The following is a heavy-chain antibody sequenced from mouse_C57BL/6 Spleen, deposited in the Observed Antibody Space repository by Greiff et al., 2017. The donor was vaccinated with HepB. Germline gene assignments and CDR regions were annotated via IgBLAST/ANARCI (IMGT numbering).Heavy chain of an antibody. J-gene: IGHJ4*01. CDR2: ISSGSSTI. V-gene: IGHV5-17*01. CDR3: ARPGTGYYYAMDY. Sequence: EVMLVESGGGLVKPGGSLKLSCAASGFTFSDYGMHWVRQAPEKGLEWVAYISSGSSTIYYADTVKGRFTISRDNAKNTLFLQMTSLRSEDTAMYYCARPGTGYYYAMDYWGQGTSVTVSS. D-gene: IGHD4-1*01. CDR1: GFTFSDYG.